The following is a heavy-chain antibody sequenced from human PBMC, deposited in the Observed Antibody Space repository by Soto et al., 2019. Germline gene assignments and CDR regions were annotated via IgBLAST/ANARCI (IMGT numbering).Heavy chain of an antibody. CDR3: ARDRGGDSGDYASLFDR. CDR1: GGSMSSSF. J-gene: IGHJ5*02. CDR2: ISYSGST. D-gene: IGHD4-17*01. V-gene: IGHV4-59*08. Sequence: EPLSLSCSVSGGSMSSSFWSWIRQPPGKELEWIGYISYSGSTTYNPSLKSRITLSVDTSKNQFSLKVTPMPAADTAVYFCARDRGGDSGDYASLFDRWGQGNLVTVSS.